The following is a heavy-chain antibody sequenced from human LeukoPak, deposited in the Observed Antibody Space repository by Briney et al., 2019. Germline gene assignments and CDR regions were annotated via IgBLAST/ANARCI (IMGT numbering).Heavy chain of an antibody. CDR2: VSYEGSSE. Sequence: PGGSLRLSCEASGFTVSNSVINWVRQAPGKGLEWVALVSYEGSSERYADSVKGRFTISRDNSKNVLYLQMNSLRVEDTAVYYCATDLLRDYKVYWAQGPLVTVSS. CDR1: GFTVSNSV. V-gene: IGHV3-30*03. D-gene: IGHD4-11*01. CDR3: ATDLLRDYKVY. J-gene: IGHJ4*02.